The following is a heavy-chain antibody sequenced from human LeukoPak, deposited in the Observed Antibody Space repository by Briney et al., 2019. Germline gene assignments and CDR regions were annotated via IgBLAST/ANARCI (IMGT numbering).Heavy chain of an antibody. CDR3: ARPLIAGSSSAFHI. CDR2: IYYSGST. D-gene: IGHD6-13*01. V-gene: IGHV4-31*03. Sequence: SQTLSLTCPVSGGSITSGGYYWSWIRQHPGKGLEWIGYIYYSGSTYYNPSLKSRVTISVDTSKNPFSLKLSSVTAADTAVYYCARPLIAGSSSAFHIWGQGGMVTVSS. J-gene: IGHJ3*02. CDR1: GGSITSGGYY.